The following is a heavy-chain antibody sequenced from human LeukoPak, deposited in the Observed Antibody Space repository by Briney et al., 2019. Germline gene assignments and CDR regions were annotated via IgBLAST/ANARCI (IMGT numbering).Heavy chain of an antibody. CDR1: GGSISSNSYY. CDR2: IYTSGST. CDR3: ASSKKGGGSGY. D-gene: IGHD2-15*01. V-gene: IGHV4-61*02. J-gene: IGHJ4*02. Sequence: PSQTLSLTCTVSGGSISSNSYYWSWIRQPAGKGLEWIGRIYTSGSTNYNPSLKCRVTISVDTSKNQFSLKLNSVTAADTAVYFCASSKKGGGSGYWGQGTLVTVSS.